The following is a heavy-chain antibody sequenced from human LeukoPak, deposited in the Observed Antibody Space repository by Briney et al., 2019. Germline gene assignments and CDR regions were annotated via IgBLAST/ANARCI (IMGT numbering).Heavy chain of an antibody. Sequence: SETLSLTCAVYGGSFSGYYWSWIRQPPGKGLEWIEEINHSGSTNYNPSLKSRVTISVDTSKNQFSLKLSSVTAADTAVYYCARVKGDGYNPFDYWGQGALVTVSS. CDR2: INHSGST. D-gene: IGHD5-24*01. V-gene: IGHV4-34*01. CDR3: ARVKGDGYNPFDY. CDR1: GGSFSGYY. J-gene: IGHJ4*02.